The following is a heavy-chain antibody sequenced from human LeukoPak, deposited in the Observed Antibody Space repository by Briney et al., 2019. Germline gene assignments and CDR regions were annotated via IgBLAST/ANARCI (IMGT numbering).Heavy chain of an antibody. Sequence: PSETLSLTCAVYGGSFSGYYWSWIRQPPGKGLEWIGEINHSGSTNYNPSLKSRVTISVDTSKNQFSLKLSSATAADTAVYYCARNSWYPYYFDYWGQGTLVTVSS. J-gene: IGHJ4*02. CDR2: INHSGST. CDR3: ARNSWYPYYFDY. V-gene: IGHV4-34*01. D-gene: IGHD6-13*01. CDR1: GGSFSGYY.